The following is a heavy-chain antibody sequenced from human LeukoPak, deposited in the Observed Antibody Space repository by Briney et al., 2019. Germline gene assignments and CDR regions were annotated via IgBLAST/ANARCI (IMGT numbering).Heavy chain of an antibody. CDR1: GGSISSSNW. CDR2: IYHSGST. J-gene: IGHJ4*02. CDR3: ARGYCSGGSCSHFDY. Sequence: SGTLSLTCAVSGGSISSSNWWSWVRPPPGKGLEWIGEIYHSGSTNYNPSLKSRVTISVDKSKNQFSLKLSSVTAADTAVYYCARGYCSGGSCSHFDYWGQGTLVTVSS. V-gene: IGHV4-4*02. D-gene: IGHD2-15*01.